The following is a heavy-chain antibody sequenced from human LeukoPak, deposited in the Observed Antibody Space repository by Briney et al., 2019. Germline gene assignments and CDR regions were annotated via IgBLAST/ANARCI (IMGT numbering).Heavy chain of an antibody. Sequence: VASVKVSCKASGNTFNGYGITWVRQVPAQGLEWMGWISAYNGDTKYAQKLQDRVTMTTDTSTNTAYMELRSLRSDDTAVYYCAREEYFYDWSGSRTTTDSWGQGTLVTVSS. V-gene: IGHV1-18*01. CDR2: ISAYNGDT. CDR3: AREEYFYDWSGSRTTTDS. J-gene: IGHJ4*02. D-gene: IGHD3-3*01. CDR1: GNTFNGYG.